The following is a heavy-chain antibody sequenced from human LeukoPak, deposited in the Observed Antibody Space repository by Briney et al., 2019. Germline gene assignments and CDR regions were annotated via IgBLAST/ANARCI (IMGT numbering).Heavy chain of an antibody. CDR1: GFTFDDYS. D-gene: IGHD2/OR15-2a*01. Sequence: AGGSLRLSCAASGFTFDDYSMHWVRQTPGKGLEWVAGISWNSGNIAYADFVGGRFPSSRDNAKNPLSLQMDSLSDEDTAVYYCAKDAYGGATFFYYMDVWGKGTTVTVSS. J-gene: IGHJ6*03. CDR2: ISWNSGNI. CDR3: AKDAYGGATFFYYMDV. V-gene: IGHV3-9*01.